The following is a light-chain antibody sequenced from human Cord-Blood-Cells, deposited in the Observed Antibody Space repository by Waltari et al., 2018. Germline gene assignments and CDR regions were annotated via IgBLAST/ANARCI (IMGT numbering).Light chain of an antibody. CDR1: QSVSSSY. CDR2: GAS. CDR3: QQYGSSPT. Sequence: DIVLTQSPGTLSLSPGERAIFSCRASQSVSSSYLAWYQQKPGQAPRLLIYGASSRATGIPDRFSGSGSGTDFTLTISRLEPEDFAVYYCQQYGSSPTFGQGTKVEIK. J-gene: IGKJ1*01. V-gene: IGKV3-20*01.